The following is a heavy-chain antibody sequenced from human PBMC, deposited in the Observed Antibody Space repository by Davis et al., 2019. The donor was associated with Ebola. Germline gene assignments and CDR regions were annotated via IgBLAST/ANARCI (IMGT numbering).Heavy chain of an antibody. D-gene: IGHD3-3*01. V-gene: IGHV3-48*02. Sequence: GESLKISCAASGFTFSSYSMNWVRQAPGKGLDWVSYISSSSSTIYYADSVKGRFTISRDNAKNSLYLQMNSLRDEDTAAYYCARERIFGVVNPFDYWGQGTLVTVSS. CDR1: GFTFSSYS. CDR3: ARERIFGVVNPFDY. CDR2: ISSSSSTI. J-gene: IGHJ4*02.